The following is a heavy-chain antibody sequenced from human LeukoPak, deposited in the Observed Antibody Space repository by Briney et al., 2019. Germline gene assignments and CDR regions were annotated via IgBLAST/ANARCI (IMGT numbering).Heavy chain of an antibody. V-gene: IGHV4-34*01. J-gene: IGHJ3*02. CDR2: INHRGST. CDR3: ARLKLFTMVRGVIIRNAFDI. CDR1: GGSFSGYY. Sequence: SETLSLTCAVYGGSFSGYYWSWIRQPPGKGREGIGGINHRGSTNYNPSLKSRVTISVDTSKTQFSLKLSSVTAADTAVYYCARLKLFTMVRGVIIRNAFDIWGQGTMVTVSS. D-gene: IGHD3-10*01.